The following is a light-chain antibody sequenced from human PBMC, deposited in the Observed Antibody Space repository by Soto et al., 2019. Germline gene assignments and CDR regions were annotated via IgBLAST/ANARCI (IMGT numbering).Light chain of an antibody. V-gene: IGKV3-20*01. CDR2: GAS. CDR1: QSVNNNF. CDR3: QHYVTYPLT. J-gene: IGKJ4*01. Sequence: DIVLTQSPGTLSLSPGERATLSCRASQSVNNNFLAWYQQKPGQAPRLLIYGASSRATGIPDRFGGSGSGTDFTLTINRLDPEDFAVYYCQHYVTYPLTFGGGTKVEIK.